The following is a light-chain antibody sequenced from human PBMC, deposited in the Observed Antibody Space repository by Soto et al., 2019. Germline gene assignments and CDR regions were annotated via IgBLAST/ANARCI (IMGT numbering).Light chain of an antibody. CDR2: KAS. CDR1: QSISTW. J-gene: IGKJ1*01. V-gene: IGKV1-5*03. Sequence: DIQMTQSPSTLSASVGDRVIITCRASQSISTWLAWYQQKAGKAPKLLIYKASSLESGVPSRFSGSGSGTEFTLTISSLQPDDFATYYCQHYNSYSEAFGQGTKVDIK. CDR3: QHYNSYSEA.